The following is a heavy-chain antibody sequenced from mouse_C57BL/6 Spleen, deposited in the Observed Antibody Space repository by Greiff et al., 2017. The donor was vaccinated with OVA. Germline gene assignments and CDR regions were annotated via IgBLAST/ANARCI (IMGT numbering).Heavy chain of an antibody. J-gene: IGHJ3*01. V-gene: IGHV5-4*03. CDR1: GFTFSSYA. Sequence: EVKLMESGGGLVKPGGSLKLSCAASGFTFSSYAMSWVRQTPEKRLEWVATISDGGSYTYYPVNVKGRFTISSDNAKNNLYLQMSHLKSEDTAMYYCARSDYSLLVWAYWGQGTLVTVSA. CDR3: ARSDYSLLVWAY. D-gene: IGHD2-12*01. CDR2: ISDGGSYT.